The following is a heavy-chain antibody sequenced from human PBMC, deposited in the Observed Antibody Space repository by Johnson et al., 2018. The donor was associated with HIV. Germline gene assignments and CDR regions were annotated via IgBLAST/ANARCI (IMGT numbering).Heavy chain of an antibody. CDR3: ARPNQLLFYPDAFDF. V-gene: IGHV3-30*04. CDR2: ISYDGSDK. D-gene: IGHD2-2*01. J-gene: IGHJ3*01. CDR1: GFTFSSYA. Sequence: QVQLVESGGGVVQPGGSLRLSCAASGFTFSSYAMHWVRQAPGKGLEWVAVISYDGSDKYYADSVKGRLTISRDNSKNTLYLQMNSLRAEDTAVYYCARPNQLLFYPDAFDFWGQGTMVTVSS.